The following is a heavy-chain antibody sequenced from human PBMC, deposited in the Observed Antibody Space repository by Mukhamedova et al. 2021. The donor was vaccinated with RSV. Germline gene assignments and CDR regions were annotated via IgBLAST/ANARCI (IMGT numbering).Heavy chain of an antibody. CDR3: ASSYSISSYYIDY. CDR2: INWNSVIL. V-gene: IGHV3-9*01. D-gene: IGHD6-6*01. Sequence: GLEWVSGINWNSVILGYADSVKGRFTISRDNAKNSLYLQMNNVRREDTAFYYCASSYSISSYYIDYCRQGVLVTVSS. J-gene: IGHJ4*02.